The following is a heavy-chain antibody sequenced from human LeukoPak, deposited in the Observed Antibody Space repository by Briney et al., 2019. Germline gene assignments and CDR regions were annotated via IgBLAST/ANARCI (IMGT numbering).Heavy chain of an antibody. CDR1: GGSFSGYY. CDR3: ARATIWFDP. J-gene: IGHJ5*02. Sequence: KPSETLSLTCAVYGGSFSGYYWSWIRQPPGKGLEWIGEINHSGSTNYNPSLKSRVTISLDESKNQFSLKLSSVTAADTAVYYCARATIWFDPWGQGTLVTVSS. V-gene: IGHV4-34*01. CDR2: INHSGST. D-gene: IGHD5-12*01.